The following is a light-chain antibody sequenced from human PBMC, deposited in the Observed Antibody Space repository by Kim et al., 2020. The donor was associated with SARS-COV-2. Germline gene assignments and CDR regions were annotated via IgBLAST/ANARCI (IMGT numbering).Light chain of an antibody. V-gene: IGKV4-1*01. CDR3: QQYYSPPCT. CDR1: QSVLWTSNNKHY. J-gene: IGKJ1*01. Sequence: DIAVTQSPDSLAVSLGERATINCKPSQSVLWTSNNKHYLAWYQLKAGRPPKLLIYWASTRESGVPDRFSGSESGTDFTLTISSLQAEDAACYYCQQYYSPPCTFGQGTKVDIK. CDR2: WAS.